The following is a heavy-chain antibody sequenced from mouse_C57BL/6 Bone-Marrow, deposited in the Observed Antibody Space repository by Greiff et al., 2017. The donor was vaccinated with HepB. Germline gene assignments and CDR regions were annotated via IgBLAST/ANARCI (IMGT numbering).Heavy chain of an antibody. CDR1: GYTFTSYW. Sequence: QVQLQQPGAELVKPGASVKLSCKASGYTFTSYWMHWVKQRPGQGLEWIGMIHPNSGSTNYNEKFKSKATLTVDKSSSTAYMLLSSLTSEDSAVYYCATTLVATDWYFDVWGTGTTVTVSS. V-gene: IGHV1-64*01. CDR3: ATTLVATDWYFDV. J-gene: IGHJ1*03. D-gene: IGHD1-1*01. CDR2: IHPNSGST.